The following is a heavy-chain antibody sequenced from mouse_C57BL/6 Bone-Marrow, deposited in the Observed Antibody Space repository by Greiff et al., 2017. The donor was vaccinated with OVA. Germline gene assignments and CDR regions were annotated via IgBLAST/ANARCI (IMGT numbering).Heavy chain of an antibody. J-gene: IGHJ2*01. CDR2: IYPGSGST. D-gene: IGHD1-1*01. Sequence: QVQLQQPGAELVKPGASVKMSCKASGYTFTSYWITWVKPRPGHGLEWIGDIYPGSGSTNYNEKFKSKATLTVDTSSSTAYMQLSSLTSEVSAVYYCAREGGSYYGSSFSYFGDWGQVTTLTVSS. CDR1: GYTFTSYW. V-gene: IGHV1-55*01. CDR3: AREGGSYYGSSFSYFGD.